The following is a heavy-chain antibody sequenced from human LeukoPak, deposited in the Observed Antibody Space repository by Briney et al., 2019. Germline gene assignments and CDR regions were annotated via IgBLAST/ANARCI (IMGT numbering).Heavy chain of an antibody. D-gene: IGHD2-21*01. CDR1: GGSISSNSYY. CDR2: IYYSGST. V-gene: IGHV4-39*07. CDR3: AMVRSAVDY. J-gene: IGHJ4*02. Sequence: SETLSLTCTVSGGSISSNSYYWGWIRQPPGKGLEWIGSIYYSGSTYYNSSLKSRVTISVDTSKNQFSLKLSSVTAADTAVYYCAMVRSAVDYWGQGTLVTVSS.